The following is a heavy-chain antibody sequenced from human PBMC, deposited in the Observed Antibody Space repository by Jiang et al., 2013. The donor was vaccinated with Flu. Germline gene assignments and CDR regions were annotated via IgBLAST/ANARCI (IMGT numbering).Heavy chain of an antibody. V-gene: IGHV2-5*01. CDR1: GFSLSTSGVG. D-gene: IGHD6-6*01. J-gene: IGHJ4*02. Sequence: KPTQTLTLTCTFSGFSLSTSGVGVGWIRQPPGKALEWLALIYWNDDKRYSPSLKSRLTITKDTSKNQVVLTMTNMDPVDTATYYCAHRRSIAARSFFDYWGQGTLVTGLL. CDR3: AHRRSIAARSFFDY. CDR2: IYWNDDK.